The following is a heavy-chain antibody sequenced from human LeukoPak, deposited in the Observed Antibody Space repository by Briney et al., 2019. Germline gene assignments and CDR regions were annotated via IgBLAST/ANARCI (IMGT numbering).Heavy chain of an antibody. J-gene: IGHJ3*02. Sequence: GASVKVSCTASGGTFSSYAISWVRQAPGQGLEWMGRIIPIFGTANYAQTFQGRVTITTDESTSTAYMELSSLRSEDAAVYYCARVRGIVVVPAAIDDAFDIWGQGTMVTVSS. D-gene: IGHD2-2*01. V-gene: IGHV1-69*05. CDR3: ARVRGIVVVPAAIDDAFDI. CDR1: GGTFSSYA. CDR2: IIPIFGTA.